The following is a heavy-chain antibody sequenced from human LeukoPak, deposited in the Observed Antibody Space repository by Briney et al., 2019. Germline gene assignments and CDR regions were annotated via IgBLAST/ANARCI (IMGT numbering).Heavy chain of an antibody. J-gene: IGHJ3*02. CDR3: ARGLLSLWFGESYPRVDAFDI. Sequence: SETLSLTCTVSGGSISSGSYYWSWIRQPAGKGLEWIGYIYYSGSTNYNPSLKSRVTISVDTSKNQFSLKLSSVTAADTAVYYCARGLLSLWFGESYPRVDAFDIWGQGTMVTVSS. D-gene: IGHD3-10*01. CDR1: GGSISSGSYY. CDR2: IYYSGST. V-gene: IGHV4-61*10.